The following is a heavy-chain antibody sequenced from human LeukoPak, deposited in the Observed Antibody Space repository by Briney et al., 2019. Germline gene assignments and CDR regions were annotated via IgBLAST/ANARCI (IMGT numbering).Heavy chain of an antibody. CDR2: INHSGST. CDR3: ARDGAVVAATQVYNWFDP. CDR1: GGSFSGYY. Sequence: PSETLSLTCAVYGGSFSGYYWSWIRQPPGKGLEWIGEINHSGSTNYNPSLKSRVTISVDTSKNQFSLKLSSVTAADTAVYYCARDGAVVAATQVYNWFDPWGQGTLVAVSS. D-gene: IGHD2-15*01. J-gene: IGHJ5*02. V-gene: IGHV4-34*01.